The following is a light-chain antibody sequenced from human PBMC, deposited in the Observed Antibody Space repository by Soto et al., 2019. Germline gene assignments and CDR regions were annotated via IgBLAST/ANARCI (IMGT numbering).Light chain of an antibody. CDR2: YDN. CDR3: QSYDTSLSAYV. CDR1: SSNIGNNA. V-gene: IGLV1-36*01. J-gene: IGLJ1*01. Sequence: QSVLTQPPSVSEAPRQRVTISCSGSSSNIGNNAVNWYQQLPGQAPKIVIYYDNLLTSGVSDRFSGSKSGISASLAISDLQSDDEADYYCQSYDTSLSAYVFGTGTKLTVL.